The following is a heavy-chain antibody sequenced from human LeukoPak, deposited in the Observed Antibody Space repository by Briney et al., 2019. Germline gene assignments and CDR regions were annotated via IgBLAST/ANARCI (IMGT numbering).Heavy chain of an antibody. D-gene: IGHD2-8*02. J-gene: IGHJ5*02. CDR1: GYHFANYW. Sequence: GESLKISCKGSGYHFANYWIAWVRQMPGKGLEWMGIIHPGNSDIRYSPSFQGQVTISADKSISTAYLQWSSLKASDTAIYYCARAPTGFPNWFDPWGQGTLVTVSS. CDR2: IHPGNSDI. V-gene: IGHV5-51*01. CDR3: ARAPTGFPNWFDP.